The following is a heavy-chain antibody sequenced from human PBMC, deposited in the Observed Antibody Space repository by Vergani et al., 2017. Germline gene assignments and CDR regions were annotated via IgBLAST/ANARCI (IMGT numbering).Heavy chain of an antibody. J-gene: IGHJ5*02. CDR2: IYTSGST. CDR1: GGSISSGSYY. Sequence: QVQLQESGPGLVKPSQTLSLTCTVSGGSISSGSYYWSWIRQPAGKGLEWIGRIYTSGSTNYNPSLKSLVTISVDTSKNQFSLKLSSVTAADTAVYYCARGGEPGGYCSGGSCYPEGWFDPWGQGTLVTVSS. V-gene: IGHV4-61*02. CDR3: ARGGEPGGYCSGGSCYPEGWFDP. D-gene: IGHD2-15*01.